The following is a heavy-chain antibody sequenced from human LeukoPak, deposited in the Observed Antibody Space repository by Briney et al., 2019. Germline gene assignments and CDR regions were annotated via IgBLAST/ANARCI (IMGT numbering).Heavy chain of an antibody. D-gene: IGHD1-26*01. J-gene: IGHJ4*02. Sequence: GGSLRLSCTASEFTFSNYAMNWVRQAPGKGLEWVSGMSGSGGYTYYRDSVKGRFTISRDNAKNSLSLQMNSLRDDDTAVYFCARNVGELLDYWGQGALVTVSS. V-gene: IGHV3-23*01. CDR1: EFTFSNYA. CDR3: ARNVGELLDY. CDR2: MSGSGGYT.